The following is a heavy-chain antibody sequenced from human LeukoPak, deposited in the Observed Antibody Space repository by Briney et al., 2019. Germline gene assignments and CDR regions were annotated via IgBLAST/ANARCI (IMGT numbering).Heavy chain of an antibody. CDR3: AKDRGYCSSTSCYYYYYGMDV. CDR1: GFTFSSYA. Sequence: GGSLRLSCAASGFTFSSYAMSWVRQAPRKGLEWVSAISGSGGSTYYADSVKGRFTISRDNSKNTLYLQMNSLRAEDTAVYYCAKDRGYCSSTSCYYYYYGMDVWGQGTTVTVSS. J-gene: IGHJ6*02. V-gene: IGHV3-23*01. D-gene: IGHD2-2*01. CDR2: ISGSGGST.